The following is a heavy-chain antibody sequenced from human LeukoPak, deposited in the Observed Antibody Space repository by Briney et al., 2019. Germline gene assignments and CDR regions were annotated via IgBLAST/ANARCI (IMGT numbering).Heavy chain of an antibody. CDR2: INPYSGGT. D-gene: IGHD1-26*01. CDR3: ARDMVGGSIDY. CDR1: GYTFTDYY. V-gene: IGHV1-2*02. Sequence: ASVKVSCKASGYTFTDYYMHWLRQAPGQGLEWMGWINPYSGGTNYAQKFQGRVTMTRDTSISTVYMQVTRLRSDDTAVYYCARDMVGGSIDYWGQGTLVTVSS. J-gene: IGHJ4*02.